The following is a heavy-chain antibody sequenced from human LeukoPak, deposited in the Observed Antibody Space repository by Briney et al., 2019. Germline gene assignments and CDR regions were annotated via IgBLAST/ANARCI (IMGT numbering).Heavy chain of an antibody. J-gene: IGHJ4*02. Sequence: GGSLRLSCAASGFTFDDYAMHWVRQAPGKGLEWVSLISWDGGSTYYADSVKGRFAISRDNSKNSLFLQMNSLRAEDTALYFCAKDIRGSTSWYGLDYWGQGTLVTVSS. CDR3: AKDIRGSTSWYGLDY. D-gene: IGHD6-13*01. CDR2: ISWDGGST. CDR1: GFTFDDYA. V-gene: IGHV3-43D*03.